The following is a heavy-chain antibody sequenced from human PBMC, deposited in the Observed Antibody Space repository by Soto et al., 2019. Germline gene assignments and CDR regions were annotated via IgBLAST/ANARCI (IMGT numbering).Heavy chain of an antibody. CDR1: GGSISSGYY. V-gene: IGHV4-31*03. J-gene: IGHJ5*02. CDR2: IYYSATT. CDR3: ARAGTALNIPAAVAGLENWFDP. Sequence: QVQLQESGPGLVRPSQTLSLTCTVSGGSISSGYYWSWIRQHPGKGLAWIGYIYYSATTYYNPSLKSRVTISVDTSKNQFSLKLNSVTAADTAVYYCARAGTALNIPAAVAGLENWFDPWGQGTLVTVSS. D-gene: IGHD6-19*01.